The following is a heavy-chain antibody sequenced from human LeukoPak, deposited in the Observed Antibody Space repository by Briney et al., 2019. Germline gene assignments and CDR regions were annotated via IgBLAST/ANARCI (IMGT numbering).Heavy chain of an antibody. Sequence: PSQTLSLTCTVSGDSVSNGNYYWSWLRQPPGKALEWIGYIYYTGKTYYNPSLEGRVTILVDTSRNHFSVKLSSVTAADTAVYYCARSQNYYGSGDYWSQGTLVTVSS. CDR1: GDSVSNGNYY. V-gene: IGHV4-61*03. CDR2: IYYTGKT. CDR3: ARSQNYYGSGDY. D-gene: IGHD3-10*01. J-gene: IGHJ4*02.